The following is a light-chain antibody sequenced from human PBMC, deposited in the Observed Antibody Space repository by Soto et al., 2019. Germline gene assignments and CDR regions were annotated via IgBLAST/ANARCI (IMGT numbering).Light chain of an antibody. CDR3: GAWDESLNGYV. CDR1: ISNIGINT. Sequence: QSVLTQPPSSSGTPGRRVTISCSGGISNIGINTVNWYQQLPGTAPKVLIYTDNERPSGVPDRFSGSKSGTSASLAINGLQSGDEADYYCGAWDESLNGYVFRTGTKVTVL. J-gene: IGLJ1*01. CDR2: TDN. V-gene: IGLV1-44*01.